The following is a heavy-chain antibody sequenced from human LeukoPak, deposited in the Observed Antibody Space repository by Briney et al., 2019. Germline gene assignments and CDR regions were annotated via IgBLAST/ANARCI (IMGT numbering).Heavy chain of an antibody. CDR2: IYYSGST. CDR3: ARGRVSSSSWHSTYYYYFYMDV. V-gene: IGHV4-61*05. Sequence: SETLSLTCTVSGGSISSSSYYWGWIRQPPGKGLEWIGYIYYSGSTNYNPSLKSRVTISVDTSKNQFSLKLSSVTAADTAVYFCARGRVSSSSWHSTYYYYFYMDVWGKGTTVTVSS. D-gene: IGHD6-13*01. CDR1: GGSISSSSYY. J-gene: IGHJ6*03.